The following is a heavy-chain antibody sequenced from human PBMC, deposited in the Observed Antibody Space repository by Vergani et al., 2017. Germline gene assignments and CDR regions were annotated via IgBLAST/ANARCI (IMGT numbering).Heavy chain of an antibody. V-gene: IGHV1-8*01. CDR3: ARFASRVTIFGVVIRYMDV. J-gene: IGHJ6*03. CDR2: MNPNSGNT. Sequence: QVQLVPSGAEVKKPGASVKVSCKASGYTFTSYDINWVRQATGQGLEWMGWMNPNSGNTGYAQKFQGRVTMTRNTSISTAYMELSSLRSEDTAVYYCARFASRVTIFGVVIRYMDVWGKGTTVTVSS. D-gene: IGHD3-3*01. CDR1: GYTFTSYD.